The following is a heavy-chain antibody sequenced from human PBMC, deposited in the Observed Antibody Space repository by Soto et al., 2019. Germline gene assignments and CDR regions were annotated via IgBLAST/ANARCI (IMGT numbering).Heavy chain of an antibody. CDR3: ARSSIAADYYYYYMDV. CDR1: GFTFSSYS. D-gene: IGHD6-13*01. Sequence: GGSLRLSCAASGFTFSSYSINWVRQAPGKGLEWVSSISSSSSYIYYADSVKGRFTISRDNAKNSLYLQMNSLRAEDTAVYYCARSSIAADYYYYYMDVWGKGTTVTVSS. CDR2: ISSSSSYI. V-gene: IGHV3-21*01. J-gene: IGHJ6*03.